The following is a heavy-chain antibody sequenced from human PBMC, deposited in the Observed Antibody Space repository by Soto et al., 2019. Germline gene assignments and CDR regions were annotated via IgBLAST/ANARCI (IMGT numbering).Heavy chain of an antibody. Sequence: PGGSLRLSCAASGFTFSDYYMSWIRQAPGKGLEWVSYISSSSSYTNYADSVKGRFTISRDNAKNSLYLQMNSLRAEDTAVYYCARRMTTVTLHDAFDIWGQGTMVTVSS. D-gene: IGHD4-17*01. J-gene: IGHJ3*02. CDR1: GFTFSDYY. CDR3: ARRMTTVTLHDAFDI. CDR2: ISSSSSYT. V-gene: IGHV3-11*06.